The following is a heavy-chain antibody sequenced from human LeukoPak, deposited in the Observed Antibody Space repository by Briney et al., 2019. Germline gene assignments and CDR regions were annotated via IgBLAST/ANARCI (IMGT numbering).Heavy chain of an antibody. D-gene: IGHD5-18*01. CDR2: IFGSGGSP. V-gene: IGHV3-23*01. J-gene: IGHJ4*02. Sequence: GGPLRLPCEASGFPFGSFAMFWVRRAPGKGLDWIAGIFGSGGSPHYADSVKGRFTISRDNSKNTVYLQINSLRAEDTAVYYCGKTTAGYSSGQKPAWPVDYWGQGTLVTVSS. CDR3: GKTTAGYSSGQKPAWPVDY. CDR1: GFPFGSFA.